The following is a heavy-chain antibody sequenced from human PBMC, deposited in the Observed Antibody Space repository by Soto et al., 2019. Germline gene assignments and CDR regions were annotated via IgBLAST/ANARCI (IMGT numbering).Heavy chain of an antibody. CDR1: GFTFSSYA. V-gene: IGHV3-30-3*01. D-gene: IGHD3-3*01. J-gene: IGHJ4*02. CDR2: IIYDGSNT. Sequence: PAGSLSLSCAASGFTFSSYALRWVRRAPGKGLEGGAVIIYDGSNTYYAESLKSRFTISGDNSKNTLYLQMNTLRAADTAVYYFDSGERFLVGRAFDYWGQGTLVTVSS. CDR3: DSGERFLVGRAFDY.